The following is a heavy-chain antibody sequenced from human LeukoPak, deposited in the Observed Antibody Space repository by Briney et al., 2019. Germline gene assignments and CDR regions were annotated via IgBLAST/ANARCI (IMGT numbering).Heavy chain of an antibody. CDR2: IYYSGST. J-gene: IGHJ5*02. CDR1: GGSISSSSYY. D-gene: IGHD3-9*01. CDR3: ARAGHFDYRIDNWFDP. V-gene: IGHV4-39*07. Sequence: SETLSLTCTVSGGSISSSSYYWGWIRQPPGKGLEWIGSIYYSGSTYYNPSLKSRVTISVDTSKNQFSLKLSSVTAADTAVYYCARAGHFDYRIDNWFDPWGQGTLVTVSS.